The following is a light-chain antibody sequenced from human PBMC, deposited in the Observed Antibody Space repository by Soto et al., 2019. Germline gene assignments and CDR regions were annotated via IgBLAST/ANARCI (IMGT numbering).Light chain of an antibody. CDR1: ESVSDNY. CDR3: QQYGSLSWT. Sequence: IVLTKSPGTLSLSPGERATLSYRASESVSDNYLAWYQQRSGQAPRLVIYGASSRASAVPDRFSGSGSGTDFTLTISRLEPEDFAVYYCQQYGSLSWTFGQGTKVDIK. J-gene: IGKJ1*01. CDR2: GAS. V-gene: IGKV3-20*01.